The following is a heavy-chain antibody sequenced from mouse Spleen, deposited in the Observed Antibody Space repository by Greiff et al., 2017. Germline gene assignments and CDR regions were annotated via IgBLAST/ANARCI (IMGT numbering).Heavy chain of an antibody. CDR1: GYTFTSYW. CDR3: GKVAKDYAMDY. CDR2: IDPSDSYT. J-gene: IGHJ4*01. D-gene: IGHD1-1*02. V-gene: IGHV1-69*01. Sequence: QVQLQQSGAELVMPGASVKLSCKASGYTFTSYWMHWVKQRPGQGLEWIGEIDPSDSYTNYNQKFKGKATLTVDKSSSTAYMQLSSLTSEDSAVYYCGKVAKDYAMDYWGQGTSVTVSS.